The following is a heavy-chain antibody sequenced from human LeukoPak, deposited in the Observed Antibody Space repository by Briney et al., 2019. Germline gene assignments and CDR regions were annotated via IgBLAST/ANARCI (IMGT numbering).Heavy chain of an antibody. CDR1: GGSFIGYY. V-gene: IGHV4-34*01. D-gene: IGHD6-19*01. Sequence: PSETLSLTCVVYGGSFIGYYWSSIRQAPGKGLEWIGEISHGGITKYNPSLTSRVTISVDSSKKQLSLNLTSVTAADTAVYYCARGIAVAVDYYYYYMDVWGKGTTVTVSS. CDR3: ARGIAVAVDYYYYYMDV. J-gene: IGHJ6*03. CDR2: ISHGGIT.